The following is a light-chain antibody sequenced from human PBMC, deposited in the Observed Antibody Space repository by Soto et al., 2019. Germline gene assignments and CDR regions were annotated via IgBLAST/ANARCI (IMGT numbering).Light chain of an antibody. CDR2: AAS. Sequence: MTQSPSTLSASVGDTFTVTRRASQSVTSNLAWYQQKRGQAPRLLIYAASTRATGVPARFSGSGSGTEFTLTISSLQSEDFAVYYCQQYNNWPRTFGQGTKVDIK. V-gene: IGKV3D-15*01. CDR3: QQYNNWPRT. J-gene: IGKJ1*01. CDR1: QSVTSN.